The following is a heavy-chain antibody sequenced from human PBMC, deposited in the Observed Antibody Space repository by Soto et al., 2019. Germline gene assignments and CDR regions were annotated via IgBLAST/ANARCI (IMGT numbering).Heavy chain of an antibody. CDR2: TYYRSKWYN. CDR3: ARTRFAWYSSSRDDAFDI. D-gene: IGHD6-13*01. J-gene: IGHJ3*02. CDR1: GDSVSSNSAA. Sequence: PSQTLSLTCAISGDSVSSNSAAWNWIRQSPSRGLEWLGRTYYRSKWYNDYAVSVKSRITINPDTSKNQFSLQLNSVTPEDTAVYYCARTRFAWYSSSRDDAFDIWGQGTMVT. V-gene: IGHV6-1*01.